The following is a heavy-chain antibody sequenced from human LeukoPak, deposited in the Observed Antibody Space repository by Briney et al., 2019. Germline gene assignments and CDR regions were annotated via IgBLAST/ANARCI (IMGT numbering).Heavy chain of an antibody. CDR1: GGSISSSNW. CDR3: AKSNGYGLIDI. CDR2: IYHSGST. Sequence: SETLSLTCAVSGGSISSSNWWSWVRQPPGKGLEWIGEIYHSGSTNYNPSLKSRVTISVDTSKNQFSLKLNSVSAADTAVYYCAKSNGYGLIDIWGQGTMVTVSS. D-gene: IGHD3-22*01. J-gene: IGHJ3*02. V-gene: IGHV4-4*02.